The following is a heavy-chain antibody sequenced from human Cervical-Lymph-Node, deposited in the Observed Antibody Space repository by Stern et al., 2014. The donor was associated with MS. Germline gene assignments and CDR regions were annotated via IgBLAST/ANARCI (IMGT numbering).Heavy chain of an antibody. CDR2: ISNRGDGT. V-gene: IGHV3-23*04. J-gene: IGHJ4*02. CDR3: AKASRTSMFDY. CDR1: GFTFSSHG. Sequence: EVQLVESGGNFVQPGGSLRLSCAASGFTFSSHGMSWVRQAPGKGLEWISIISNRGDGTYYGGSVTGRFTISRDNSKNTVFLQMNSLRVEDTALYYCAKASRTSMFDYWGQGTLVTVSS. D-gene: IGHD2/OR15-2a*01.